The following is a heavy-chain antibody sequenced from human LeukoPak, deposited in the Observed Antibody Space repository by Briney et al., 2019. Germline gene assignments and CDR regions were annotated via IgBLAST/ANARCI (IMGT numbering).Heavy chain of an antibody. CDR1: GGSISSGGYC. V-gene: IGHV4-31*03. CDR3: ARVGCSSTSCYVYYYYYMDV. D-gene: IGHD2-2*01. CDR2: IYYSGST. J-gene: IGHJ6*03. Sequence: SQTLSLTCTVSGGSISSGGYCWSWTRQHPGKGLEWIGYIYYSGSTYYNPSLKSRVTISVDTSKNQFSLKLSSVTAADTAVYYCARVGCSSTSCYVYYYYYMDVWGKGTTVTVSS.